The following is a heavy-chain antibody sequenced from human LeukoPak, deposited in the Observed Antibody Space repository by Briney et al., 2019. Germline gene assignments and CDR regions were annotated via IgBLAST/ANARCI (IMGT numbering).Heavy chain of an antibody. CDR2: ISRSSSTI. CDR1: GFTFGSSR. Sequence: GGSLRLSCAASGFTFGSSRMTWVRQAPGKGLEWVSYISRSSSTIYYADSVKGRFTISRDNAKNTLYLQMNSLRAEDTAVYYCAGDTYGGYAYWGQGTLVTVSS. D-gene: IGHD5-12*01. J-gene: IGHJ4*02. V-gene: IGHV3-48*01. CDR3: AGDTYGGYAY.